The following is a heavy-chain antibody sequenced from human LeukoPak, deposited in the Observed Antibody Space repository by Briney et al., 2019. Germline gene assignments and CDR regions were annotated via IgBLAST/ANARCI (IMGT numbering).Heavy chain of an antibody. V-gene: IGHV3-23*01. CDR3: TRGGGIAVLGWLDP. J-gene: IGHJ5*02. D-gene: IGHD6-19*01. CDR2: ISGTGFTT. Sequence: GGSLRLSCAASGFTFNSYAMNWVRQAPGMGLEWVSTISGTGFTTYYAESLKGRFTISRDNSRDTLYLQMNSLRAEDTAVYYCTRGGGIAVLGWLDPWGQGTLVTVSS. CDR1: GFTFNSYA.